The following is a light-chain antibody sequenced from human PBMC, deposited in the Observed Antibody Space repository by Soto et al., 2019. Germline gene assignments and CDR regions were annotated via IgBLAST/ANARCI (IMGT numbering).Light chain of an antibody. V-gene: IGLV1-40*01. J-gene: IGLJ3*02. CDR1: RSNIGAGYD. CDR2: GNS. Sequence: QLVLTQPPSVSGAPGQRVTISCTGSRSNIGAGYDVHWYQQLPGTAPKLLIYGNSNRPSGVPDRFSGSKSGTSAPLAITGLQAEDEADYYCQYFDSSLSGWVFGGGTKLTVL. CDR3: QYFDSSLSGWV.